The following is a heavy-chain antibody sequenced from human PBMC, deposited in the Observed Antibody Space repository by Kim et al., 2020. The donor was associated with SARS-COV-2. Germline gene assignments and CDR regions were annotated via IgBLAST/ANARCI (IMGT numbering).Heavy chain of an antibody. J-gene: IGHJ4*02. V-gene: IGHV4-30-2*01. Sequence: SETLSLTCAVSGVSITIDDYHWSWIRQPPGKGLEWIGYIYHSGRAFYNPSLKSRVAMSVDTSVDQFSLRLSSVTAADTAVYYCAGDRGYGHHDYWGQGMLFTVSS. D-gene: IGHD5-12*01. CDR2: IYHSGRA. CDR1: GVSITIDDYH. CDR3: AGDRGYGHHDY.